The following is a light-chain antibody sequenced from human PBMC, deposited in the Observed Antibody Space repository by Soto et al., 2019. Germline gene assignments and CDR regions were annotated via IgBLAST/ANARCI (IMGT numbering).Light chain of an antibody. CDR2: DAF. CDR1: QAINTY. Sequence: DIQMTQSPSSLSASVGDRVTITCQASQAINTYLNWYQQKPGKAPNLLIYDAFKLETGVPSRFSGGGSGTDFTFTVTSLQPEDIATYFCQHYDNLLLTFGGGTKVEL. J-gene: IGKJ4*01. CDR3: QHYDNLLLT. V-gene: IGKV1-33*01.